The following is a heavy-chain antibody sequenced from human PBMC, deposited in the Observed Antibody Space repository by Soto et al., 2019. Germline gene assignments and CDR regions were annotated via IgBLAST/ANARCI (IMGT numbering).Heavy chain of an antibody. J-gene: IGHJ4*01. CDR1: GLRFQVSV. D-gene: IGHD3-10*01. Sequence: LSCTTCGLRFQVSVISLSLKAQGKGLECVATIKTDGSEEYYADSVEGGFAISRDKTKTSLYVQLNSMRDNDTAMYYFVTHQAPDGERVRFRHWGKTALVTVS. CDR2: IKTDGSEE. V-gene: IGHV3-7*01. CDR3: VTHQAPDGERVRFRH.